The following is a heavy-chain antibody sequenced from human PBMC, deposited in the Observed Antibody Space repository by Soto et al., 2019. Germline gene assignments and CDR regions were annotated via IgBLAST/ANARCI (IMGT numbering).Heavy chain of an antibody. J-gene: IGHJ3*02. D-gene: IGHD1-26*01. V-gene: IGHV3-53*01. CDR1: GFTVSSNY. CDR3: ARDDGLLAGDAFDI. Sequence: GGSLRLSCAASGFTVSSNYMSWGRQAPGKGLEWVSVIYSGGSTYYADSVKGRFTISRDNSKNTLYLQMNSLRAEDTAVYYCARDDGLLAGDAFDIWGQGTMVNVSS. CDR2: IYSGGST.